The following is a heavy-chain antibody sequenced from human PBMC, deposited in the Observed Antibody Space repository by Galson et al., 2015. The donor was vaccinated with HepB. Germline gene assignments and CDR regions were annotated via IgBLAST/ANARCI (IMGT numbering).Heavy chain of an antibody. J-gene: IGHJ4*02. CDR1: GFTFSNVW. CDR3: ATEGYYDSSTWNVFDY. Sequence: SLRLSCAGSGFTFSNVWMTWVRQAPGKGLEWVGRIKSKTNGGTADYAAPVKGRSTISRDDSKNALYLQVNSLKTEDSAVYYCATEGYYDSSTWNVFDYWGQGTLVTVSS. D-gene: IGHD3-22*01. V-gene: IGHV3-15*01. CDR2: IKSKTNGGTA.